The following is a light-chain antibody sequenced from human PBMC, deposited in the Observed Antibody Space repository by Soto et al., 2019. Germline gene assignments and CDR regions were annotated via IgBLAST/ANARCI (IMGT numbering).Light chain of an antibody. J-gene: IGKJ1*01. CDR1: QSVGSN. CDR2: GAS. CDR3: QQYNNWPPDRT. Sequence: EIVLTQSPATLSVSPGERVTLSCRASQSVGSNLAWYQQKPGQAPRLLIYGASTRATGSPARFSGSGSGTEFTLTISILQSEDFEIYFCQQYNNWPPDRTFGQGTKVEIK. V-gene: IGKV3-15*01.